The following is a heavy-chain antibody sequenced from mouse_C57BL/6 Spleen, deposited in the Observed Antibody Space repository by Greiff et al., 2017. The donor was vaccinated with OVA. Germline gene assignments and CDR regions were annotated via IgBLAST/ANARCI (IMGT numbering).Heavy chain of an antibody. CDR1: GYTFTSYW. CDR2: IDPSDSYT. Sequence: VKLQQPGAELVMPGASVKLSCKASGYTFTSYWMHWVKQRPGQGLEWIGEIDPSDSYTNYNQKFKGKSTLTVDKSSSTAYMQLSSLTSEDSAVYYCARGGITTVPDFDYWGQGTTLTVSS. D-gene: IGHD1-1*01. CDR3: ARGGITTVPDFDY. V-gene: IGHV1-69*01. J-gene: IGHJ2*01.